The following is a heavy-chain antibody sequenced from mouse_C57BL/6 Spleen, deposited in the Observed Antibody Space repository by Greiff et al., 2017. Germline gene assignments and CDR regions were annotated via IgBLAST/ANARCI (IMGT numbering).Heavy chain of an antibody. CDR1: GYTFTSYW. V-gene: IGHV1-59*01. CDR2: IDPSDSYT. Sequence: QVQLQQPGAELVRPGTSVKLSCKASGYTFTSYWMHWVKQRPGQGLEWIGVIDPSDSYTNYNQKFKGKATLTVDTSSSTAYMQLSSLTSEDSAVYYCARERTRYFDYWGQGTTLTVSS. CDR3: ARERTRYFDY. J-gene: IGHJ2*01.